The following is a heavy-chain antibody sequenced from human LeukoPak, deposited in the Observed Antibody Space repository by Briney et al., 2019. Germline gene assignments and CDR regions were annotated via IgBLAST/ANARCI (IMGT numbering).Heavy chain of an antibody. CDR3: ARDSTVFLVGANIDAFDI. D-gene: IGHD1-26*01. CDR1: GGSISSYY. Sequence: SETLSLTCTVPGGSISSYYWSWIRQPAGKGLEWIGRIYTSGSNNYNPPLKSRVIMSVETSKNQFSLKLSSVTAADTAVYYCARDSTVFLVGANIDAFDIWGQGTMVTASS. V-gene: IGHV4-4*07. J-gene: IGHJ3*02. CDR2: IYTSGSN.